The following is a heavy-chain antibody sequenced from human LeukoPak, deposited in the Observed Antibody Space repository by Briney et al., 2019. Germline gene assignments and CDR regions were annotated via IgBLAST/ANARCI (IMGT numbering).Heavy chain of an antibody. J-gene: IGHJ5*02. Sequence: GGSLRLSCAASGFTVSSNYMSWVRQAPGKGLEWVSVMYSGGSRYYADSVKGRFTISRDSSKNTVYLQMNSLRAEDTAVYYCARSPSSFDPWGQGALVTVSS. CDR1: GFTVSSNY. V-gene: IGHV3-53*01. CDR3: ARSPSSFDP. D-gene: IGHD3-16*02. CDR2: MYSGGSR.